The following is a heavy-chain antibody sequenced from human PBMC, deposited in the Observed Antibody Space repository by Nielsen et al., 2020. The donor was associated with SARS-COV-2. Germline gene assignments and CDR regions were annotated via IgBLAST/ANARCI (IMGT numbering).Heavy chain of an antibody. D-gene: IGHD6-13*01. CDR3: ARGRPLGSSSWYRSSNFDY. CDR2: IYTSGST. Sequence: SETLSLTCTVSGGSISSYYWSWIRQPGGKGLEWIGRIYTSGSTNYNPSLKSRVTMSVDTSKNQFSLKLSSVTAADTAVYYCARGRPLGSSSWYRSSNFDYWGQGTLVTVSS. J-gene: IGHJ4*02. CDR1: GGSISSYY. V-gene: IGHV4-4*07.